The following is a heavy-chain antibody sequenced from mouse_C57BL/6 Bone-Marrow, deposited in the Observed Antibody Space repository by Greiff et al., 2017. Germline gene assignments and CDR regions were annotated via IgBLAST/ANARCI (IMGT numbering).Heavy chain of an antibody. CDR1: GFTFSDYG. J-gene: IGHJ3*01. CDR2: ISSGSSTI. CDR3: ARRETGTDVFAY. Sequence: EVQLVESGGGLVKPGGSLKLSCAASGFTFSDYGMHWVRQAPEKGLEWVAYISSGSSTIYYADTVKGRFTISRDNAKNTLFLQMTSLRSEDTAMYYCARRETGTDVFAYWGQGTLVTVSA. V-gene: IGHV5-17*01. D-gene: IGHD4-1*01.